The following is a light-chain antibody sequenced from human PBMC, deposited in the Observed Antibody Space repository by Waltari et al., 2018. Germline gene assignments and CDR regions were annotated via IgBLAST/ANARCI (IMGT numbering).Light chain of an antibody. CDR2: DTS. J-gene: IGLJ6*01. Sequence: QAVVTQEPSLTVSPGGTVTLTCGSSTGAVTSGHYPYWFQQKPGQAPRTLIYDTSNKHSWTPARFSGSLLGGKAALTLSGAQPEDEAEYYCFLCYSGDRPHVFGSGTKVTVL. CDR3: FLCYSGDRPHV. V-gene: IGLV7-46*01. CDR1: TGAVTSGHY.